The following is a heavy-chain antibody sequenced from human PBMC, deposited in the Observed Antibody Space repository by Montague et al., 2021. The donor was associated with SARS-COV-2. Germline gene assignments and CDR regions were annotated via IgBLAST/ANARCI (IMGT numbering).Heavy chain of an antibody. V-gene: IGHV4-59*01. CDR3: ASVQGYCNCMRCSPFFDG. CDR1: GGSITSFS. D-gene: IGHD2-15*01. Sequence: SETLSLTCSVSGGSITSFSWSWIRQPPGKGLEWVCYISYSGSTDYSPSLASRVPISVDTSTNQISLELSSVTAAATAVYYCASVQGYCNCMRCSPFFDGWGQGTPVTVSS. CDR2: ISYSGST. J-gene: IGHJ5*02.